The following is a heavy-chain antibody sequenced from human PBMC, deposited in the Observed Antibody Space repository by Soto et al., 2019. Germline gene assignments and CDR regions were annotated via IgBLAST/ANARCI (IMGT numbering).Heavy chain of an antibody. V-gene: IGHV1-69*04. CDR2: IIPILGIA. CDR1: GGTFSSYT. D-gene: IGHD2-8*02. J-gene: IGHJ3*02. Sequence: GASVKVSCKASGGTFSSYTISWVRQAPGQGLEWMGRIIPILGIANYAQKFQGRVTITADKSTSTAYMELSSLRSEDTAVYYCARDLSLVGPLVDLPDRFQLPVGGGDAFDIWGQGTMVTVSS. CDR3: ARDLSLVGPLVDLPDRFQLPVGGGDAFDI.